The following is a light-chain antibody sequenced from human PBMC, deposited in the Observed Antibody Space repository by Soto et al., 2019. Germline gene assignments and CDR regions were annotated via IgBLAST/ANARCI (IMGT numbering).Light chain of an antibody. V-gene: IGLV1-44*01. J-gene: IGLJ1*01. CDR3: ASWDDSLNGFI. CDR2: YNN. CDR1: SSNIGSNS. Sequence: QSVLTQPPSASGTPGQRVTISCSGSSSNIGSNSVNWYQQLPGTAPKLLIYYNNQRPSGVPDRFSGSKSGTSASLAISGLQSKDEADYYCASWDDSLNGFIFGTGTKVTVL.